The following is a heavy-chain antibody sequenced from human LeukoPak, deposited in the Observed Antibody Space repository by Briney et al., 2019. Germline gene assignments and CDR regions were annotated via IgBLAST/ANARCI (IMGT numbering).Heavy chain of an antibody. Sequence: SETLSLTCAVYGGSFSGYYWSWIRQPPGKGLEWIGEINHSGSTNYNPSLKSRVTISVDTSKNQFSLKLSSVTAADTAVYYCAREYYYGSGNDYWGQGTLVTVSS. J-gene: IGHJ4*02. CDR2: INHSGST. CDR3: AREYYYGSGNDY. CDR1: GGSFSGYY. D-gene: IGHD3-10*01. V-gene: IGHV4-34*01.